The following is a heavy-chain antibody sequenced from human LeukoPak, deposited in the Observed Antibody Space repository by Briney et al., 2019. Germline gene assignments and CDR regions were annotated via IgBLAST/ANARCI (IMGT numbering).Heavy chain of an antibody. CDR3: ARSYYDSSGYPKYFQH. CDR1: GYTFTGYY. J-gene: IGHJ1*01. Sequence: ASVKVSCKASGYTFTGYYMHWVRQAPGQGLEWMGWINPNSGGTNYAQKFQGRVTMTRDTSISTAYMEPSRLRSDDTAVYYCARSYYDSSGYPKYFQHWGQGTLVTVSS. V-gene: IGHV1-2*02. D-gene: IGHD3-22*01. CDR2: INPNSGGT.